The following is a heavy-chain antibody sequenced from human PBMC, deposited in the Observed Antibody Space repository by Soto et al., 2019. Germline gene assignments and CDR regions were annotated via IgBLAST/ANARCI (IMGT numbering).Heavy chain of an antibody. Sequence: SGTLSLTCTVSGGSISSYYWSWIRQPPGKGLEWIGYIYYSGSTNYNPSLKSRVTISVDTSKNQFSLKLSSVTAADTAVYYCARDQAYYDFWSGPRPSYGMDVWGQGTTVTVSS. CDR2: IYYSGST. CDR3: ARDQAYYDFWSGPRPSYGMDV. D-gene: IGHD3-3*01. J-gene: IGHJ6*02. CDR1: GGSISSYY. V-gene: IGHV4-59*01.